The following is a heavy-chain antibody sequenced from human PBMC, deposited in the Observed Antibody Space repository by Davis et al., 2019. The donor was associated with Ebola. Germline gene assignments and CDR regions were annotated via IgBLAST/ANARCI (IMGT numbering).Heavy chain of an antibody. Sequence: GESLKISCAASGFTFSSYAMHWVRQAPGKGLEWVAVISYDGSNKYYADSVKGRFTISRDNSKNTLYLQMNSLRAVDTAVYYCARDGENYSDLDYWGQGTLVIVSS. CDR3: ARDGENYSDLDY. V-gene: IGHV3-30-3*01. D-gene: IGHD3-10*01. CDR1: GFTFSSYA. J-gene: IGHJ4*02. CDR2: ISYDGSNK.